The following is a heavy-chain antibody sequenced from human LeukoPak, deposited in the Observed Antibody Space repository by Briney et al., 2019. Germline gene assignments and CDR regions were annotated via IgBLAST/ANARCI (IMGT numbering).Heavy chain of an antibody. J-gene: IGHJ4*02. V-gene: IGHV4-39*01. D-gene: IGHD6-19*01. CDR2: IYYSVST. CDR1: GGSISTSSYY. Sequence: SETLSLTCTVSGGSISTSSYYWGWIRQPPGKGLEWISNIYYSVSTHYNPSLNSRITISVDTSNNQFSLRLSSVTAADTAVYFCARRGGTLAGNYFDSWGQGTLVTVSS. CDR3: ARRGGTLAGNYFDS.